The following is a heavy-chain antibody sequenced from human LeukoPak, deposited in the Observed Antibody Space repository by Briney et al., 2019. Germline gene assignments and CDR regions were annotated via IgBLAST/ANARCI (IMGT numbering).Heavy chain of an antibody. V-gene: IGHV3-53*01. Sequence: GGSLRLSCAASGFTVSSNYMSWVRQAPGKGLEWVSVIYSGGSTYYADSVKGRFTISRDNSKNTLYLQMNSLRAEDTAVYYCATYSSGWYDAFDIWGQGTMVTVSS. J-gene: IGHJ3*02. CDR1: GFTVSSNY. CDR3: ATYSSGWYDAFDI. D-gene: IGHD6-19*01. CDR2: IYSGGST.